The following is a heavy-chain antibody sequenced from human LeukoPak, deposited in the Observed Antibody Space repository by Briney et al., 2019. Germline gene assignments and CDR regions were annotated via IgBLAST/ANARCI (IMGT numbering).Heavy chain of an antibody. D-gene: IGHD5-18*01. CDR2: IYYSGST. J-gene: IGHJ4*02. V-gene: IGHV4-59*01. CDR1: GGSLSSYY. CDR3: ARRTGGYSYGHFDY. Sequence: SETLSLTCTVSGGSLSSYYWSWIRQPPGKGLEWIGYIYYSGSTNYNPSLKSRVTISVDTSKNQFSLKLSSVTAADTAVYYCARRTGGYSYGHFDYWGQGTLVTVSS.